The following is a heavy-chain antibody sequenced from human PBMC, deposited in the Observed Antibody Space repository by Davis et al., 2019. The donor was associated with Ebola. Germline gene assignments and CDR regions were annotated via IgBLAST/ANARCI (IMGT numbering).Heavy chain of an antibody. J-gene: IGHJ4*02. V-gene: IGHV5-51*01. CDR2: IYPGDSDT. D-gene: IGHD5-24*01. Sequence: GESLKISCQGSGYDFSDYWIGWVRQMPGKGLDWMGIIYPGDSDTTYSPSFRGQVSISADESIRTAYLQWSSLKASDTAMYYYASGDAYNFDYWGQGTLVTVSS. CDR1: GYDFSDYW. CDR3: ASGDAYNFDY.